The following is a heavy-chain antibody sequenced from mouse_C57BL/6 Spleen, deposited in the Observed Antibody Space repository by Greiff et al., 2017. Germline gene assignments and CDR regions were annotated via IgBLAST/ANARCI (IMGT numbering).Heavy chain of an antibody. CDR1: GFTFSSYA. CDR2: ISSGGDYI. V-gene: IGHV5-9-1*02. D-gene: IGHD2-1*01. J-gene: IGHJ4*01. Sequence: EVKVVESGEGLVKPGGSLKLSCAASGFTFSSYAMSWVRQTPEKRLEWVAYISSGGDYIYYADTVKGRFTISRDNARNTLYLQMSSLKSEDTAMYYCTREGGYYGNPYYAMDYWGQGTSVTVSS. CDR3: TREGGYYGNPYYAMDY.